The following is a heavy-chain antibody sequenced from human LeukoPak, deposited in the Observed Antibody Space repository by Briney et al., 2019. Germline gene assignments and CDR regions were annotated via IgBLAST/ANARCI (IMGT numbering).Heavy chain of an antibody. CDR1: GGSLSSYY. Sequence: SGTLSLTCTVSGGSLSSYYWSWIRQPAGKGLEWVGRIHTSGSTNYSPSHKSRVTMSVDMSKNQFSLKLSSVTAADTAVYYCARARSIFEVARGAFDIWGQGTMVTVSS. D-gene: IGHD3-3*01. CDR3: ARARSIFEVARGAFDI. CDR2: IHTSGST. J-gene: IGHJ3*02. V-gene: IGHV4-4*07.